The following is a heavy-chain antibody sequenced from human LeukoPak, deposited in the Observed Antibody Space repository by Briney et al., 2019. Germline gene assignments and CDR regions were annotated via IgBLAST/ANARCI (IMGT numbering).Heavy chain of an antibody. CDR2: ISHDGSNK. J-gene: IGHJ6*02. Sequence: PGGSLRLSCVASGFTSGSYGMHWVRRAPGKGLEWVAVISHDGSNKHYADSVKGRFSISRDNSKNTLYLELHNLRPEDTGLYFCARGGYTHYYYFPMDVWGQGTTVTVSS. CDR1: GFTSGSYG. D-gene: IGHD5-18*01. CDR3: ARGGYTHYYYFPMDV. V-gene: IGHV3-30*03.